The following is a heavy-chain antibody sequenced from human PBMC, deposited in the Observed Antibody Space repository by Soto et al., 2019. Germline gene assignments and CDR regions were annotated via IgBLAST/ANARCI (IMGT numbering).Heavy chain of an antibody. J-gene: IGHJ3*01. D-gene: IGHD5-18*01. CDR2: IYYSGSA. Sequence: PSEPLYLTCTVSGASVTSFSDSWSWIRQPPGKGLEWIGYIYYSGSADYNPSLGSRVTISIDTSKNQFSLNLTSVTAADTAVYYCARAVGSGYCTYHRELWGQ. CDR3: ARAVGSGYCTYHREL. V-gene: IGHV4-61*01. CDR1: GASVTSFSDS.